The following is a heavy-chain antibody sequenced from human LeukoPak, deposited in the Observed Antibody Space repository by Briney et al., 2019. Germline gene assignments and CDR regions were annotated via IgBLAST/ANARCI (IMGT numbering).Heavy chain of an antibody. CDR2: IRSKANSYAT. CDR3: TRQVSSGTGYFDY. J-gene: IGHJ4*02. D-gene: IGHD3-10*01. Sequence: GGSLRLSRAASGFTFSGSAMHWVRQASGNGLEWVGRIRSKANSYATAYAASVKGRFTISRDDSKNTAYLQMNSLKTEDTAVYHCTRQVSSGTGYFDYWGQGTLVTVSS. V-gene: IGHV3-73*01. CDR1: GFTFSGSA.